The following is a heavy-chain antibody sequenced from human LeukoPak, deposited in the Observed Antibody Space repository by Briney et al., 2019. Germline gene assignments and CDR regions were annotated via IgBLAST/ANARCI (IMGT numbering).Heavy chain of an antibody. V-gene: IGHV1-18*01. J-gene: IGHJ4*02. CDR3: ARAPGDIVVVPAAILDY. CDR1: GYTFTSYG. D-gene: IGHD2-2*01. CDR2: ISAYNGNT. Sequence: ASVKVSCKASGYTFTSYGISRVRQAPGQGLEWMGWISAYNGNTNYAQKLQGRVTMTTDTSTSTAYMELRSLRSDDTAVYYCARAPGDIVVVPAAILDYWGQGTLVTVSS.